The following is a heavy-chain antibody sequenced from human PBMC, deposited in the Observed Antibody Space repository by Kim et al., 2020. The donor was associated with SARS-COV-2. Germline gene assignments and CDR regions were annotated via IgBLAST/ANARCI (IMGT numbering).Heavy chain of an antibody. CDR1: GGTFSSYA. V-gene: IGHV1-69*13. D-gene: IGHD6-13*01. J-gene: IGHJ6*02. CDR3: ARDLRLAAAGGYYYYGMDV. Sequence: SVKVSCKASGGTFSSYAISWVRQAPGQGLEWMGGIIPIFGTANYAQKFQGRVTITADESTSTAYMELSSLRSEDTAVYYCARDLRLAAAGGYYYYGMDVWGQGTTVTVSS. CDR2: IIPIFGTA.